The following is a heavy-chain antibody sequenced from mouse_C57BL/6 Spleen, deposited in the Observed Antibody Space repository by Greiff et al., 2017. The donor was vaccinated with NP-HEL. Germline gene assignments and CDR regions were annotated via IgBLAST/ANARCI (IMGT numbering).Heavy chain of an antibody. CDR1: GYTFTSYW. J-gene: IGHJ3*01. CDR3: PRWTITPEAY. Sequence: VQLQQSGAELVKPGASVKLSCKASGYTFTSYWMHWVKQRPGQGLEWIGMIHPNSGSTNYNEKFKSKATLTVDKSSSTAYMQLSSLTSEDSAVYYCPRWTITPEAYWGQGTLVTVSA. V-gene: IGHV1-64*01. CDR2: IHPNSGST. D-gene: IGHD1-2*01.